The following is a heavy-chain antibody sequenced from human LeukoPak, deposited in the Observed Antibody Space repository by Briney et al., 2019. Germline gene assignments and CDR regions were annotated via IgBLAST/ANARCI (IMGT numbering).Heavy chain of an antibody. J-gene: IGHJ6*02. Sequence: PGWSLRLSCAASGVTFSSSWMSWVRQAPGKGLEWVATIKQDGSEKYYVDFVKGRFSISRDNAKNSLYLQMNSLGADDTAVYYCAGGTGMGVWGQGTTVTVSS. D-gene: IGHD1-1*01. CDR2: IKQDGSEK. CDR3: AGGTGMGV. V-gene: IGHV3-7*05. CDR1: GVTFSSSW.